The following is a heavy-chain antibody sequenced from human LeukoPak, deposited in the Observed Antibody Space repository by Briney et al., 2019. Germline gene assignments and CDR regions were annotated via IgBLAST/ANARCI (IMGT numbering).Heavy chain of an antibody. Sequence: PGGSLRLSCAASGFTFDDYGMSWVRQAPGKGLEWVSGINWNGGSTGYVDSVKGRFTISRDNAKNTLYLQINSLRAEDTAVYYCARGGVPYACDIWGQGTMVTVSS. CDR3: ARGGVPYACDI. D-gene: IGHD3-10*01. J-gene: IGHJ3*02. CDR2: INWNGGST. V-gene: IGHV3-20*04. CDR1: GFTFDDYG.